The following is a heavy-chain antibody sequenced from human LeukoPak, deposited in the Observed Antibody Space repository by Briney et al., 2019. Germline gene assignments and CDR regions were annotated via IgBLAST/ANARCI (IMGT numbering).Heavy chain of an antibody. CDR2: ITTDGITT. J-gene: IGHJ4*02. D-gene: IGHD5-12*01. Sequence: PGGSLRLSCAASGFTFSSDWMHWVRQAPGRGLVWVSYITTDGITTNYADSVKGRFTISRDNAKNTLYLQMNSLRAEDTAVYYCASGYRFGFQYWGQGTLVTASS. CDR3: ASGYRFGFQY. V-gene: IGHV3-74*01. CDR1: GFTFSSDW.